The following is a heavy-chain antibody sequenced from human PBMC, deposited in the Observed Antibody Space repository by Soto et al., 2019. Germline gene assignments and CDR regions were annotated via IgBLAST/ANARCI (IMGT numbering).Heavy chain of an antibody. CDR1: GGSISSGGYY. J-gene: IGHJ6*02. D-gene: IGHD4-4*01. V-gene: IGHV4-31*03. CDR3: ARALSNYETLFITQTDYYYYYGMDV. CDR2: IYYSGST. Sequence: QVQLQESGPGLVKPSQTLSLTCTVSGGSISSGGYYWSWIRQHPGKGLEWIGYIYYSGSTYYNPSLKSRVTRSVDTSKNQFSLKLSSVTAADTAVYYCARALSNYETLFITQTDYYYYYGMDVWGQGTTVTVSS.